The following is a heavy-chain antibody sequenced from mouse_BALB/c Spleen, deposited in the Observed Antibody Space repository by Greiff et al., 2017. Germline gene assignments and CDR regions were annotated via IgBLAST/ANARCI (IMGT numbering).Heavy chain of an antibody. Sequence: EVQLQQSGPELVKPGASVKISCKASGYSFTGYYMHWVKQSHVKSLEWIGRINPYNGATSYNQNFKDKASLTVDKSSSTAYMELHSLTSEDSAVYYCARRGYDYDGYAMDYWGQGTSVTVSS. D-gene: IGHD2-4*01. J-gene: IGHJ4*01. CDR1: GYSFTGYY. V-gene: IGHV1-26*01. CDR3: ARRGYDYDGYAMDY. CDR2: INPYNGAT.